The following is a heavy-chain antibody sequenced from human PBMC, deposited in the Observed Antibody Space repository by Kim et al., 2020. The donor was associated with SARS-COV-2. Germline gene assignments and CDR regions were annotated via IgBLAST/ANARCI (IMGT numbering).Heavy chain of an antibody. J-gene: IGHJ1*01. CDR2: ISSSSSYI. D-gene: IGHD6-6*01. V-gene: IGHV3-21*01. CDR1: GFTFSSYS. Sequence: GGSLRLSCAASGFTFSSYSMNWVRQAPGKGLEWVSSISSSSSYIYYADSVKGRFTISRDNAKNSLYLQMNSLRAEDTAVYYCARDPPKYSSSPDPIFQHWGQGTLVTVSS. CDR3: ARDPPKYSSSPDPIFQH.